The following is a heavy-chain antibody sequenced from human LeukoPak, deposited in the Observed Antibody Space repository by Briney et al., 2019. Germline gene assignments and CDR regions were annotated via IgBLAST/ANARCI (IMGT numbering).Heavy chain of an antibody. J-gene: IGHJ4*02. CDR2: INHSGYT. CDR1: GGSFSGYY. Sequence: SETLSLTCVVYGGSFSGYYWGWIRQPPGKGLEWIGEINHSGYTNYNPSLKSRVTISVDTSKNQFSPKLNSVTAADTAVYYCAGRGSSWYYFDSWGQGTLVTVSS. CDR3: AGRGSSWYYFDS. V-gene: IGHV4-34*01. D-gene: IGHD6-13*01.